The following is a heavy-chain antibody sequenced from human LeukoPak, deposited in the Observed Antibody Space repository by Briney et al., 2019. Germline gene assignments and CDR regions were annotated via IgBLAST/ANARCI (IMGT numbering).Heavy chain of an antibody. CDR2: ISGSGGST. V-gene: IGHV3-23*01. J-gene: IGHJ3*02. D-gene: IGHD3-22*01. CDR3: AKVWGVTMIVVANTLDAFDI. Sequence: GGSLRLSCAASGFTFSSYAMSWVRQAPGKGLEWVSAISGSGGSTYYADSVKGRFTISRDNSKNTLYLQMNSLRAEDTAVYYCAKVWGVTMIVVANTLDAFDIWGQGTMVTVSS. CDR1: GFTFSSYA.